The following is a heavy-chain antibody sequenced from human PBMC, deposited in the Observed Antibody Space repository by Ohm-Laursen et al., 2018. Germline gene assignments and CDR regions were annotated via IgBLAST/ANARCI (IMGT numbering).Heavy chain of an antibody. CDR2: INPSGGGT. J-gene: IGHJ4*02. Sequence: ASVKVSCNASGYTFSKYYIHWVRQAPGQGLEWMGIINPSGGGTTYAQNFQGRVTMTTDTSTSTAYMELRSLRSDDTAVYYCARDKTVAAAGGGYWGQGTLVTVSS. CDR1: GYTFSKYY. CDR3: ARDKTVAAAGGGY. D-gene: IGHD6-13*01. V-gene: IGHV1-46*01.